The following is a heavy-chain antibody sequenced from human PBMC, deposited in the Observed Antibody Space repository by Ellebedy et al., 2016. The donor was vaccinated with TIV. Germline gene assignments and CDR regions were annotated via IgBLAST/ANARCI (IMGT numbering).Heavy chain of an antibody. CDR1: GFTSHDYA. CDR2: IYWNSDRI. Sequence: GGSLRLXXVGSGFTSHDYAMHWVRQAPGKGLEWVSGIYWNSDRIDYADSVKGRFSISRDNAKNSLYLQMNSLRAEDTALYYCGKDITAGGMDAWGPGTTVTVSS. CDR3: GKDITAGGMDA. J-gene: IGHJ6*02. V-gene: IGHV3-9*02.